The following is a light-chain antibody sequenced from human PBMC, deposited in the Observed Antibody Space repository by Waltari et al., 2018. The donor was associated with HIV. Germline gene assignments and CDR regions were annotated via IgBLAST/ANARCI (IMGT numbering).Light chain of an antibody. CDR3: VLYMGSGIWV. CDR2: STN. Sequence: QTVVTQEPSFSVSPGGTVTLPCRLSSGPVPTSSYPLWYQQPPGQTPRTLIYSTNTRSSGVPDRFSGSILGNKAALTITGAQADDESDYYCVLYMGSGIWVFGGGTKLTVL. V-gene: IGLV8-61*01. J-gene: IGLJ3*02. CDR1: SGPVPTSSY.